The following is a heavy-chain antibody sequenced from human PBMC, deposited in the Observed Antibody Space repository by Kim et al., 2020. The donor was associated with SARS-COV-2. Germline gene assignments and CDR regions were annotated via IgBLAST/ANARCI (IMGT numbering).Heavy chain of an antibody. Sequence: GGSLRLSCAASGFTFSSYAMSWVRQAPGKGLEWVSALSGNGGTTYYADSVKGRFTISRDSSKNTLFLQMNTLRAEDTAVYYCAKVGYGGYVGRDYFDSWGQGTLVTVS. J-gene: IGHJ4*02. V-gene: IGHV3-23*01. CDR3: AKVGYGGYVGRDYFDS. D-gene: IGHD4-17*01. CDR2: LSGNGGTT. CDR1: GFTFSSYA.